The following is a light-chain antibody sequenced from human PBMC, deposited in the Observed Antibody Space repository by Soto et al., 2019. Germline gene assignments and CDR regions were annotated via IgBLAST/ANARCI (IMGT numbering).Light chain of an antibody. J-gene: IGKJ4*01. CDR2: FGS. CDR3: MQALQTPLT. CDR1: ASLLHSNGYNC. Sequence: DIVMTQSPLSLPVTPGEPASISCRSSASLLHSNGYNCLDWYVQKPGQSPQLLIYFGSYRASGVPDRFSGSGSGPDFTLKISRVEAEDVGVYYCMQALQTPLTFGGGTKVEIK. V-gene: IGKV2-28*01.